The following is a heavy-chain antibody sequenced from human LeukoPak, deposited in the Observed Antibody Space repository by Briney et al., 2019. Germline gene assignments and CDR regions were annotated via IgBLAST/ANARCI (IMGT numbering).Heavy chain of an antibody. J-gene: IGHJ5*02. CDR2: IIPISGTA. CDR3: ATGVYGGDYDWFDP. V-gene: IGHV1-69*05. Sequence: ASVKVSCKASGGTFSSYAISWVRQAPGQGLEWMGRIIPISGTASYAQKFQGRVTITTDESTSTAYMELSSLRSEDTAVYYCATGVYGGDYDWFDPWGQGTLVTVSS. CDR1: GGTFSSYA. D-gene: IGHD4-23*01.